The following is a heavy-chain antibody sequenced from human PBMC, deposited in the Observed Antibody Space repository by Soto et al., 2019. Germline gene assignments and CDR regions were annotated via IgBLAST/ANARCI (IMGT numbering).Heavy chain of an antibody. D-gene: IGHD2-15*01. Sequence: GWSLRLSCAASGFTFSSYAMSWVRQAPGKGLEWVSGIDGSGRNTYYADSVKGRFTISRDNSKNTLSVQMNGLRVEDTALYYCAKDGGSVCSGGTCYFQAPDYWGQGTLVTVSS. CDR1: GFTFSSYA. V-gene: IGHV3-23*01. CDR3: AKDGGSVCSGGTCYFQAPDY. CDR2: IDGSGRNT. J-gene: IGHJ4*02.